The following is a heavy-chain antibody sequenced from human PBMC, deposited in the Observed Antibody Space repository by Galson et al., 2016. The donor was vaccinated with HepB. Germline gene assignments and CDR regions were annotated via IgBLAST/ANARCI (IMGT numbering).Heavy chain of an antibody. CDR3: ARDAMGRGSGSYSAFDY. J-gene: IGHJ4*02. CDR1: GFVFGAYG. CDR2: MSSAGDKQ. D-gene: IGHD1-26*01. Sequence: SLRLSCAGSGFVFGAYGMHWVRQAPGKGLEWVAVMSSAGDKQYYTDSVRGRFTISRDNSNNMMYLQMNSLRPEDTSVYYCARDAMGRGSGSYSAFDYWGQGTLVAVSS. V-gene: IGHV3-30*03.